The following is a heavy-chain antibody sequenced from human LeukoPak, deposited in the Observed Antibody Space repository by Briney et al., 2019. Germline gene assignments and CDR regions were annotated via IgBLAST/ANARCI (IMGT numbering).Heavy chain of an antibody. Sequence: SETLSLTCAVYGGSFSGYYWSWIRQPPGKGLEWIGEINHSGSTNYNPSLKSRVTISVDTSKNQFSLKLSSVTAADTAVYYCARTPPPTGKQWRGYWGQGTLVTVSS. CDR2: INHSGST. CDR1: GGSFSGYY. V-gene: IGHV4-34*01. J-gene: IGHJ4*02. CDR3: ARTPPPTGKQWRGY. D-gene: IGHD6-19*01.